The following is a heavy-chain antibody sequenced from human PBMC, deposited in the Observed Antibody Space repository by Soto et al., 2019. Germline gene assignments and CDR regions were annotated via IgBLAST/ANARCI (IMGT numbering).Heavy chain of an antibody. CDR1: GFTVSSNS. CDR3: ARELGGSWYNWFDP. V-gene: IGHV3-53*01. J-gene: IGHJ5*02. D-gene: IGHD2-15*01. CDR2: LHSDVST. Sequence: GGSLRLSCAVSGFTVSSNSITWVRQAPGQGLEWVSVLHSDVSTYYVDSVKGRFVISRDNSKNTVYLQMNSLRAEDTAIYYCARELGGSWYNWFDPWGQGTLLT.